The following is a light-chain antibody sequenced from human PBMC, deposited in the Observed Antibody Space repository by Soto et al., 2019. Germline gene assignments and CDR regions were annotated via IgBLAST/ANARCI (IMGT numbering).Light chain of an antibody. CDR3: QQYGSSPRT. Sequence: EIVLTQSPGTLSSSPGETSTLSCRASQSLSSNFLAWYQQKPGQAPRLLIYDASSRATGIPDRFSGSGSGTDFTLTISRLEPEDFAVYYCQQYGSSPRTFGQGTKVDIK. J-gene: IGKJ1*01. CDR1: QSLSSNF. V-gene: IGKV3-20*01. CDR2: DAS.